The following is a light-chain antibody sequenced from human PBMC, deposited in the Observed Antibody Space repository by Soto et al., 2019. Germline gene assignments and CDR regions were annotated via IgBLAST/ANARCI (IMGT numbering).Light chain of an antibody. CDR2: DAP. J-gene: IGKJ1*01. V-gene: IGKV1-5*01. Sequence: DIQLTQSPSFLSASVGDRVTITCRASQSISYWLAWYQQKPGKAPKLLIYDAPSLESGVPSRFSGSGSATEFTLTISSLQPDDFATYYCQQYNNYWTFGQGTKVDI. CDR1: QSISYW. CDR3: QQYNNYWT.